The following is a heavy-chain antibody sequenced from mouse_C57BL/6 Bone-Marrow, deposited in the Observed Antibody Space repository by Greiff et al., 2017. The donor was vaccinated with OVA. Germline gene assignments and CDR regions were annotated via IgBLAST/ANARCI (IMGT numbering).Heavy chain of an antibody. Sequence: EVQLQQSGPELVKPGASVKISCKASGYTFTDYYMNWVKQSHGKSLEWIGDINPNNGGTSYNQKFKGKATLTVDKSSSTAYMELRSLTSEDSAVYYCARQAQLTGTWTWFAYWGQGTLVTVSA. CDR2: INPNNGGT. CDR3: ARQAQLTGTWTWFAY. V-gene: IGHV1-26*01. J-gene: IGHJ3*01. D-gene: IGHD4-1*01. CDR1: GYTFTDYY.